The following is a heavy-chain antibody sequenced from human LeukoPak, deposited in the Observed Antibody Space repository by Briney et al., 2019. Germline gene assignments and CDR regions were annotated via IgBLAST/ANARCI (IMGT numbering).Heavy chain of an antibody. J-gene: IGHJ4*02. CDR1: GFTFSNYS. D-gene: IGHD2-2*01. CDR3: ARVSPARSLDY. CDR2: ISSSSSSI. V-gene: IGHV3-48*01. Sequence: GGSLRLSCAASGFTFSNYSMNWVRQAPGKGLEWVSYISSSSSSIFYADSVKGRFAISRDNAKNSLYLQMNSLRAEDTAVYYCARVSPARSLDYWGQGTLVTVSS.